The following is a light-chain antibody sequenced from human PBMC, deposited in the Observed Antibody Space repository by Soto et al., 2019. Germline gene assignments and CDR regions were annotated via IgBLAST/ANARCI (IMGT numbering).Light chain of an antibody. CDR3: QQYTNTNNPWM. CDR1: QSVSNW. Sequence: DIQMTQSPSTLSASVGERVTITCRASQSVSNWLAWYQQKPGKAPKVLIYDVSSLDRGVPSRFSGSGSGTELILTISSLQPDDFATYYCQQYTNTNNPWMFGQGTKVDI. CDR2: DVS. J-gene: IGKJ1*01. V-gene: IGKV1-5*01.